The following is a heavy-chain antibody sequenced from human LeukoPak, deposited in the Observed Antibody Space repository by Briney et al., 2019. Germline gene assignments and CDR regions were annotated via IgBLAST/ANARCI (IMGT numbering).Heavy chain of an antibody. CDR1: GGSLISGGYY. J-gene: IGHJ4*02. D-gene: IGHD3-10*01. CDR2: IYYSGST. V-gene: IGHV4-31*03. Sequence: PQTLSLTCTFSGGSLISGGYYWRWIRQHPGKGLEWIGYIYYSGSTYYNPSLKSRVTISVDTSKNQFSLKLSSVTAADTAVYYCARDLSYGRYFDYWGQGTLVTVSS. CDR3: ARDLSYGRYFDY.